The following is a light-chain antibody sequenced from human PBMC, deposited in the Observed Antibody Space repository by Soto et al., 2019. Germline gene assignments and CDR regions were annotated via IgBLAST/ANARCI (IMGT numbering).Light chain of an antibody. CDR2: DNN. V-gene: IGLV1-51*01. CDR3: GTWDSSLSAYV. CDR1: SSNIGNNY. J-gene: IGLJ1*01. Sequence: QSVLTQPPSVSAAPGQKVTISCSGSSSNIGNNYVSCYQQLPGTAPKLLIYDNNKRPSGIPDRFSGSKSGTSATLGITGLQTGDEADYYCGTWDSSLSAYVFGTGTKV.